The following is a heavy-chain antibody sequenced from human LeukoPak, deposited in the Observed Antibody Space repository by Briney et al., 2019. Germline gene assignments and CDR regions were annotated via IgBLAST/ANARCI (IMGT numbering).Heavy chain of an antibody. CDR3: ARDYRFDSGYDLLDAFDV. J-gene: IGHJ3*01. D-gene: IGHD5-12*01. CDR1: GGSISSGVSY. CDR2: IYYSGSS. Sequence: PSQTLSLTCTVSGGSISSGVSYWSWIRQHPGKGLEWIAYIYYSGSSSYNPSLKSRVTISVDTSKNQFSLKLSPVTAADTAVYYCARDYRFDSGYDLLDAFDVWGQGTMVTVSS. V-gene: IGHV4-31*03.